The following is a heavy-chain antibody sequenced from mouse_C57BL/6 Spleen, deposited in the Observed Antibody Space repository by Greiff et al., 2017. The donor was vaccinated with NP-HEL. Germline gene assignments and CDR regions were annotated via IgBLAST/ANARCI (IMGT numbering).Heavy chain of an antibody. Sequence: VQLQQPGAELVKPGASVKMSCKASGYTFPSYWITWVKQRPGQGLEWIGDIYPGSGSTNYNEKFKSKATLTVDTSSSAAYMQLSSLTSEDSAVYYCARPLYYGSSPSYWYFDVWGTGTTVTVSS. CDR3: ARPLYYGSSPSYWYFDV. CDR1: GYTFPSYW. V-gene: IGHV1-55*01. D-gene: IGHD1-1*01. CDR2: IYPGSGST. J-gene: IGHJ1*03.